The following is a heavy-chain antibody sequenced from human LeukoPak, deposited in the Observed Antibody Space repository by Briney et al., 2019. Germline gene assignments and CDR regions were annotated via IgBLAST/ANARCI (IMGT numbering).Heavy chain of an antibody. CDR1: GGSVSGYH. D-gene: IGHD2-15*01. CDR3: ARVTAAGGGFDH. CDR2: IYFTGST. V-gene: IGHV4-59*02. Sequence: KPSETLSLTCTDSGGSVSGYHWSWIRQPPGQGLECIGHIYFTGSTTYNPSLKSRVTISVDTSQNQFSLSLTSVTSADTAVYYCARVTAAGGGFDHWGQGTLVTVSS. J-gene: IGHJ4*02.